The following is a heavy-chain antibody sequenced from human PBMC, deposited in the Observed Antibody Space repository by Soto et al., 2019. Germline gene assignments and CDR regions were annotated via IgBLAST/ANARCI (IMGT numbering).Heavy chain of an antibody. CDR3: ARWDDYVWGSDY. D-gene: IGHD3-16*01. CDR1: GFTFSSYA. J-gene: IGHJ4*02. Sequence: VQLLESGGGLVQPGGSLRLSCAASGFTFSSYAMSWVRQHPGKGLEWIGYIYYSGSTYYNPSLKSRVTISVDTSKNQFSLKLSSVTAADTAVYYCARWDDYVWGSDYWGQGTLVTVSS. V-gene: IGHV4-31*02. CDR2: IYYSGST.